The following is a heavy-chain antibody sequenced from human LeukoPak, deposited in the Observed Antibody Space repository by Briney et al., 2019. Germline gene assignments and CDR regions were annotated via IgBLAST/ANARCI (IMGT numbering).Heavy chain of an antibody. CDR3: ARDREGGDY. J-gene: IGHJ4*02. D-gene: IGHD3-16*01. Sequence: SETLSLTCTVSGGSISSYYWSWIRQPPGKGLEWIGYVYYSGSTNYDPSLKSRVTISGDTSKNQFSLKLNSVTAADRAVYYCARDREGGDYWGQGTLVTVSS. CDR1: GGSISSYY. V-gene: IGHV4-59*01. CDR2: VYYSGST.